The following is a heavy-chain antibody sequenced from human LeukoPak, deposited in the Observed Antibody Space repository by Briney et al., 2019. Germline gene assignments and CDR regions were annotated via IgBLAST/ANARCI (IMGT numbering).Heavy chain of an antibody. V-gene: IGHV3-23*01. D-gene: IGHD4-17*01. Sequence: VGSLRLSCAASGFTFSNYAISWVRQAPGKGLEWVSAISVSGGSTYYADSVKGRFTISRDNSKNTLYLKMNSLRAEDTAVYYCAKVSHKFHGDYGSRFDYWGQGTLVTVSS. CDR1: GFTFSNYA. CDR3: AKVSHKFHGDYGSRFDY. J-gene: IGHJ4*02. CDR2: ISVSGGST.